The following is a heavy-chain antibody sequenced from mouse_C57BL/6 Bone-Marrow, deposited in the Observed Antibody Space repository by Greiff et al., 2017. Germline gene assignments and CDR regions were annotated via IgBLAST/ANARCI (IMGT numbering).Heavy chain of an antibody. Sequence: QVQLQQSGAELARPGASVKLSCKASGYTFTSYGISWVKQRTGQGLEWIGEIYPRSGHPYYNEKFKGKAPLTAAKSSSTAYMELRSLTSEDAAVYYCALRELGLPWFAYWGQGTLVTVSA. CDR3: ALRELGLPWFAY. V-gene: IGHV1-81*01. CDR2: IYPRSGHP. J-gene: IGHJ3*01. CDR1: GYTFTSYG. D-gene: IGHD4-1*01.